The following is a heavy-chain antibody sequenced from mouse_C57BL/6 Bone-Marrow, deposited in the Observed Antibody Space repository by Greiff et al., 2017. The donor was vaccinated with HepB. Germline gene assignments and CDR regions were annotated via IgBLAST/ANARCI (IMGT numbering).Heavy chain of an antibody. J-gene: IGHJ2*01. CDR2: IYPGSGST. V-gene: IGHV1-55*01. CDR1: GYTFTSYW. Sequence: QVQLKQPGAELVKPGASVKMSCKASGYTFTSYWITWVKQRPGQGLEWIGDIYPGSGSTNYNEKFKSKATLTVDTSSSTAYMQLSSLTSEDSAVYYCARLRQLRFPFDYWGQGTTLTVSS. CDR3: ARLRQLRFPFDY. D-gene: IGHD3-2*02.